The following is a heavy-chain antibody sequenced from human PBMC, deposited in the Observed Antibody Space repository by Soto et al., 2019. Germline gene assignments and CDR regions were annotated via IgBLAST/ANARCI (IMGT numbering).Heavy chain of an antibody. CDR3: ARDLGLYLDTGSITDSYGMDV. V-gene: IGHV1-69*01. CDR2: IIPNFGTV. Sequence: VQLEQSGAEVKKPGSSVKVSCKASGGTFNSYAISWVRQVPGEGPEWMGGIIPNFGTVNYTQKFQGRVTILAAESTSSAYVELRSLRSDDPAVYSCARDLGLYLDTGSITDSYGMDVWGQGTAVTVSS. D-gene: IGHD2-2*01. CDR1: GGTFNSYA. J-gene: IGHJ6*02.